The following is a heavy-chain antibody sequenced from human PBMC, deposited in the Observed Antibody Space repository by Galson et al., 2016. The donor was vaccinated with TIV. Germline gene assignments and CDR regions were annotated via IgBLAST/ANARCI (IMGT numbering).Heavy chain of an antibody. CDR1: GFTVSRNY. V-gene: IGHV3-53*01. J-gene: IGHJ3*01. Sequence: SLRLSCAASGFTVSRNYMSWVRQAPGKGLEWVSIIYTGGNTYYADSVEGRFTMSRDTSMNTVYLRMDILRAEDTAIYYCARDNNWNYANDAFDLWGQGTMVTVSS. D-gene: IGHD1-7*01. CDR3: ARDNNWNYANDAFDL. CDR2: IYTGGNT.